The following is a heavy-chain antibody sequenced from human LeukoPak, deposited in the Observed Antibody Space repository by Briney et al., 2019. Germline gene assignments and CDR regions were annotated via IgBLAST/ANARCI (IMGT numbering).Heavy chain of an antibody. V-gene: IGHV3-21*01. D-gene: IGHD2/OR15-2a*01. Sequence: GGSLRLSCAASGFSFSSYSMNWVRQAPGKGLEWVSSISTSSSYIYYADSVKGRFTISRDNAKNSLYLQMNSLRAEDTAVYYCAKAIGLYYYYYYMDVWGKGTTVTVSS. CDR2: ISTSSSYI. CDR3: AKAIGLYYYYYYMDV. CDR1: GFSFSSYS. J-gene: IGHJ6*03.